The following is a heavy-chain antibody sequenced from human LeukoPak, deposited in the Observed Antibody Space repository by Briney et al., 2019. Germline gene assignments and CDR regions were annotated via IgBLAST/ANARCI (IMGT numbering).Heavy chain of an antibody. V-gene: IGHV3-30*02. CDR2: IRSDGSNK. CDR1: GFTFSNYG. CDR3: AKAAGVKTFGEVIVSTHRPNIDY. D-gene: IGHD3-16*02. J-gene: IGHJ4*02. Sequence: GRSQRLSCAASGFTFSNYGIHWVRQAPGKGLEWVTFIRSDGSNKYYADSVKGRFTISRDNSKNTLYLQMNSLRTEDTAVYYCAKAAGVKTFGEVIVSTHRPNIDYWGQGTLVIVSS.